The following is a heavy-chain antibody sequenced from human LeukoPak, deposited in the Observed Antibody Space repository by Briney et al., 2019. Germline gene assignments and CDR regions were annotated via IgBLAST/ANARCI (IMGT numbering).Heavy chain of an antibody. V-gene: IGHV1-18*01. CDR1: GYTFTSYG. Sequence: GASVKVSCKASGYTFTSYGISWVRQAPGQGLEWMGWISAYNGNTNYAQKLQGRVTMTTDTSTSTAYMELRSLRSDDTAVYYCARGSAVARRGKAFDIWGQGTMVTVSS. CDR2: ISAYNGNT. CDR3: ARGSAVARRGKAFDI. J-gene: IGHJ3*02. D-gene: IGHD6-19*01.